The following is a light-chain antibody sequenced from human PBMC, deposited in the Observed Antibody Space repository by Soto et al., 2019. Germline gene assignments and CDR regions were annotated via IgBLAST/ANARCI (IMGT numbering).Light chain of an antibody. CDR2: EAS. J-gene: IGKJ4*01. Sequence: DIQMTQSPSSLSAFVGDRVTISCQASEDIGNYLNWYQQKPGKAPRLLIYEASNLRTGVPSRSSGSGSGTDFIFTISRLQPEDFATYFCQRYDNLPFTFGGGTKVDIK. CDR1: EDIGNY. V-gene: IGKV1-33*01. CDR3: QRYDNLPFT.